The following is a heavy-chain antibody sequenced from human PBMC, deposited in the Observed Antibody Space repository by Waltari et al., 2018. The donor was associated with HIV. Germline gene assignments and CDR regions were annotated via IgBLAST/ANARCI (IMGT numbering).Heavy chain of an antibody. CDR3: ARESRYQLVRWLDP. V-gene: IGHV1-2*02. CDR1: GYMFTGHY. CDR2: NKPISDGT. J-gene: IGHJ5*02. D-gene: IGHD2-2*01. Sequence: QVHLVQSGPEVKKPGASMTVSCNASGYMFTGHYMHWLRQAPGQRLEWIGWNKPISDGTNYAQTRQGRVTMTRDASINTVDMELKSLRYDDTAMYYCARESRYQLVRWLDPWGQGTRVTVSS.